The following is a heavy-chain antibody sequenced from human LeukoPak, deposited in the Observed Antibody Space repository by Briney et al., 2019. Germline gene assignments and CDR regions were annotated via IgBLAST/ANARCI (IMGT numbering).Heavy chain of an antibody. CDR2: IYTSGST. Sequence: SETLSLTCTVSGGSISSYYWSWIRQPAGKGLEWIGRIYTSGSTNYNPSLKSRVTMSVDTSKNQFPLKLSSVTAADTAVYYCARELFIAVAGTFDYWGQGTLVTVSS. CDR3: ARELFIAVAGTFDY. J-gene: IGHJ4*02. D-gene: IGHD6-19*01. V-gene: IGHV4-4*07. CDR1: GGSISSYY.